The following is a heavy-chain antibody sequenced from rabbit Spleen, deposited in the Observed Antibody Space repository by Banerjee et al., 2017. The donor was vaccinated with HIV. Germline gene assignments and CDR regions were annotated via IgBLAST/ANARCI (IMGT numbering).Heavy chain of an antibody. Sequence: QLKETGGGLVQPGGSLKLPCKASGFDFSYYGVSWVRQAPGKGLEWIGYIDPIFGTTAYASWVNDRFTISSHNAQNTLYLQLNSLTAADTATYFCVREVAAKFSLWGQGTLVTVS. V-gene: IGHV1S7*01. CDR2: IDPIFGTT. CDR1: GFDFSYYG. J-gene: IGHJ4*01. D-gene: IGHD4-1*01. CDR3: VREVAAKFSL.